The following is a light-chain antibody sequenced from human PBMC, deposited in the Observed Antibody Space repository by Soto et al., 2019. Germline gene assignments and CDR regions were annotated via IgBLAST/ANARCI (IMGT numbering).Light chain of an antibody. CDR1: SGHSSYA. CDR3: QTWDTGIRVV. V-gene: IGLV4-69*01. Sequence: QPVLTQSPSASASLGASVKLTCTLSSGHSSYAIAWHQQQPEKGPRYLMKLNSDGSHTKGDGIPDRFSGSSSGAERYLTISSLQSEDEADYYRQTWDTGIRVVFGGGTKLTVL. J-gene: IGLJ2*01. CDR2: LNSDGSH.